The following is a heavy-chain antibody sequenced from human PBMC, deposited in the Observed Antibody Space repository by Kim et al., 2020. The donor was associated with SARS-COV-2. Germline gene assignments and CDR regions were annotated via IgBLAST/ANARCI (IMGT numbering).Heavy chain of an antibody. CDR2: INPNSGVT. Sequence: ASVKVSCKTFAYTFIDYYIHWVRQAPGQGLEWMGRINPNSGVTKYPQKFQGRVTMTRDTSIGTDYMEVSSLRSDDTAVYYCARAADFGLGTCNYGMDVWGQGTTVTVSS. D-gene: IGHD3-10*01. CDR3: ARAADFGLGTCNYGMDV. V-gene: IGHV1-2*06. CDR1: AYTFIDYY. J-gene: IGHJ6*02.